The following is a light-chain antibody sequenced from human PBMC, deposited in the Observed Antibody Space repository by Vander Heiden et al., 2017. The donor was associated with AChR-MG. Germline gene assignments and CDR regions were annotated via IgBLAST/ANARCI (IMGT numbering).Light chain of an antibody. V-gene: IGLV2-14*03. CDR3: TSYTTSSTWV. J-gene: IGLJ3*02. CDR1: NTDIGTYNY. Sequence: QSALTQPASVSGSPGQSITISCTGTNTDIGTYNYVSWYQQHPGEAPKVMIYDVSDRPSGVSNRFSGSKSGNTASLTISGLQAEDEADYYCTSYTTSSTWVFGGGTKLTVL. CDR2: DVS.